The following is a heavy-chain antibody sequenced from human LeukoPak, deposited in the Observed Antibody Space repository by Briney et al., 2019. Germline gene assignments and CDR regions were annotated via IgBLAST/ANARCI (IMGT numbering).Heavy chain of an antibody. Sequence: PSETLSLTCTVSGGSISSYYWSWIRQPPGKGLEWIGYIYYSGSTNYNPSLKSRVTISVDTSKNQFSLKLSSVTAADTAVYYCATGALWYYYDSSGYISDRAFYYWGQGTLVTVSS. CDR1: GGSISSYY. V-gene: IGHV4-59*01. D-gene: IGHD3-22*01. CDR2: IYYSGST. J-gene: IGHJ4*02. CDR3: ATGALWYYYDSSGYISDRAFYY.